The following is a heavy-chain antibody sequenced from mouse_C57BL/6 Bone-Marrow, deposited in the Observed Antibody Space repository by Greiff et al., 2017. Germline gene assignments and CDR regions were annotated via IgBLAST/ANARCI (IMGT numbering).Heavy chain of an antibody. CDR2: IYPRSGNT. V-gene: IGHV1-81*01. CDR3: ARDYYGSSYDWYFDV. J-gene: IGHJ1*03. D-gene: IGHD1-1*01. CDR1: GYTFTSYG. Sequence: QVQLQQSGAELARPGASVQLSCKASGYTFTSYGISWVKQRTGQGLEWIGEIYPRSGNTYYNEKFKGKATLTADKSSSTAYMELRSLTSEDSAVYFCARDYYGSSYDWYFDVWGTGTTVTVSS.